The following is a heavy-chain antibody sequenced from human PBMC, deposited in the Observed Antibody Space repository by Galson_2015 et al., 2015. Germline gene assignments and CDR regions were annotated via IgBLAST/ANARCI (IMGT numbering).Heavy chain of an antibody. Sequence: SLRLSCAASGFTFDDYAMHWVRQAPGKGLEWVSGNSWQSGSIGYADSVKGRFTISRDNAKNSLYLQMNSLRAEDTALYYCAKDIGYPGDPHAFDIWGQGTMVTVSS. CDR3: AKDIGYPGDPHAFDI. D-gene: IGHD2-2*03. CDR2: NSWQSGSI. J-gene: IGHJ3*02. V-gene: IGHV3-9*01. CDR1: GFTFDDYA.